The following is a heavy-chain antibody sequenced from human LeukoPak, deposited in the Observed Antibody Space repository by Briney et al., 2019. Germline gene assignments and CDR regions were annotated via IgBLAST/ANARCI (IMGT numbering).Heavy chain of an antibody. CDR3: ARAGYGYYFDY. CDR1: GFTFSSYS. CDR2: ISSSSSTI. Sequence: GGSLRLSCAASGFTFSSYSMNWVRQAPGKGLEWVSYISSSSSTIYYADSVMGRFTISRDNAKNSLYLQMNSLRAEDTAVYYCARAGYGYYFDYWGQGTLVTVSS. V-gene: IGHV3-48*01. D-gene: IGHD4-17*01. J-gene: IGHJ4*02.